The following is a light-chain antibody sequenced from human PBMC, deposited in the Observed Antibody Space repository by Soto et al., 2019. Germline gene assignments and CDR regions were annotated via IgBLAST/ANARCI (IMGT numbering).Light chain of an antibody. V-gene: IGKV3-20*01. Sequence: IVLTQSPGTLTLSPGERATLSCRASQSVSSSYLAWYQQKPGQAPRLLIYGASSRATGIPDRFSGSGSGTDFTLTISKLETEDFAVYYCQQFERSPPYSFGQGTKLEIK. CDR2: GAS. J-gene: IGKJ2*01. CDR3: QQFERSPPYS. CDR1: QSVSSSY.